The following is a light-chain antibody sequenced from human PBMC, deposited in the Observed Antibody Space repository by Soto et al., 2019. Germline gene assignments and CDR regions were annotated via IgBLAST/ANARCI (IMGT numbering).Light chain of an antibody. Sequence: EIVLTQSPATLSLSPGERATLSCRASQSVSSNLVWYQQKPVQAPRLLIYDASNRATGIPARFSGSGSGTDFTLTISSLEPEDFAVYYCQQRANWPPITFGQGTRLEIK. J-gene: IGKJ5*01. V-gene: IGKV3-11*01. CDR3: QQRANWPPIT. CDR2: DAS. CDR1: QSVSSN.